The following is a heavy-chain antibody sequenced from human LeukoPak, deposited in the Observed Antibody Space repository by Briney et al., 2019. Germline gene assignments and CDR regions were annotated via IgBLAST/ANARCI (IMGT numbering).Heavy chain of an antibody. CDR3: AKDIGGWYASVGEHGMDV. Sequence: GGSLRLSCAASGFTFDDYAMHWVRQAPGKGLEWVSGISWNSGSIGYADSVKGRFTISRDNAKNSLYLQMNSLRAEDTALYYCAKDIGGWYASVGEHGMDVWGQGTTVTVSS. CDR2: ISWNSGSI. CDR1: GFTFDDYA. J-gene: IGHJ6*02. V-gene: IGHV3-9*01. D-gene: IGHD6-19*01.